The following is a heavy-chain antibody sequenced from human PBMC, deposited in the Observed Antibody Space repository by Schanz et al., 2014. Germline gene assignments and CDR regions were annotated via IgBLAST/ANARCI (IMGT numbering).Heavy chain of an antibody. CDR3: AREPLSGYNWFDP. Sequence: QVQLQESGPGLVKPSQTLSLTCIVSGGSISSGTYYWSWLRQPAGKGLEWIGRIYTSGSTNYNPSLKSRVPISLDPPKNQFSLKLSSVTAADTAVYYCAREPLSGYNWFDPWGQGSLXTVSS. V-gene: IGHV4-61*02. CDR1: GGSISSGTYY. CDR2: IYTSGST. D-gene: IGHD6-25*01. J-gene: IGHJ5*02.